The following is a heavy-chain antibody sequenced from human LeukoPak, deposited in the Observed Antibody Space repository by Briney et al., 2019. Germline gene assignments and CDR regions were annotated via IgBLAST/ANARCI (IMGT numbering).Heavy chain of an antibody. V-gene: IGHV4-59*08. CDR2: IYYSGST. CDR3: ARSSTLRWLPHY. D-gene: IGHD6-19*01. CDR1: GGSISSYY. Sequence: PSETLSLTCTVSGGSISSYYWSWIRQPPGKGLEWIGYIYYSGSTNYNPSLKSRVTIPVDTSKNQFSLKLSSVTAADTAVYYCARSSTLRWLPHYWGQGTLVTVSS. J-gene: IGHJ4*02.